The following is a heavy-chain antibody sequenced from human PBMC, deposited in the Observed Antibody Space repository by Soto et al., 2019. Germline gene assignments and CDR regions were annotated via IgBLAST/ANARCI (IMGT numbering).Heavy chain of an antibody. D-gene: IGHD2-15*01. Sequence: QVQLQESGPGLVKPSETLSLTCTVSGGSVSSGSYYWSWIRQPPGKGLEWIGHIYYSGSTKYNPSLKSRVTISVDTSKNQFSLKLSSVTAADTAVYYCARDYWASSTAFDIWGQGTMVTVSS. J-gene: IGHJ3*02. CDR1: GGSVSSGSYY. CDR2: IYYSGST. V-gene: IGHV4-61*01. CDR3: ARDYWASSTAFDI.